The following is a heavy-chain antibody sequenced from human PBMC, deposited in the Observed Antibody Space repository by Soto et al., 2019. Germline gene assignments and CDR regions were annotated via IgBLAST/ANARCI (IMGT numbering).Heavy chain of an antibody. J-gene: IGHJ4*02. V-gene: IGHV3-74*01. CDR1: GFTFSSYW. CDR3: VGAALWGEYYFDY. Sequence: PGGSLRLSCAASGFTFSSYWMHWVRQAPGKGLVWVSRINSDGSSTSYADSVKGRFTISRDNAKNTLYLQMNSLRAEDTAVYYCVGAALWGEYYFDYWGQGTLVTVSS. D-gene: IGHD1-26*01. CDR2: INSDGSST.